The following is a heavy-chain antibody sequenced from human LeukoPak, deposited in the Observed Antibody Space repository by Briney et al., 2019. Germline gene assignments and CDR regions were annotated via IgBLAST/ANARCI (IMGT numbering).Heavy chain of an antibody. CDR1: RFTFGSYW. D-gene: IGHD3-10*01. CDR2: ISSSSSYI. J-gene: IGHJ6*03. V-gene: IGHV3-21*01. Sequence: GGSLRLSRVASRFTFGSYWMSWVRQAPGKGLEWVSSISSSSSYIYYADSVKGRFTISRDNAKNSLYLQMNSLRAEDTAVYYCASDPLFSFSAYYYYYMDVWGKGTTVTVSS. CDR3: ASDPLFSFSAYYYYYMDV.